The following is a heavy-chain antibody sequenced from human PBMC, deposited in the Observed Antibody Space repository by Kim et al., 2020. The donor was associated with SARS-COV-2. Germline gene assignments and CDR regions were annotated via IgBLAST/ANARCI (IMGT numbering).Heavy chain of an antibody. CDR3: ATRGYYDSSGSNIPFDY. Sequence: FQGRVTMTEDTSTDTAYMELSSLRSEDTAVYYCATRGYYDSSGSNIPFDYWGQGTLVTVSS. D-gene: IGHD3-22*01. V-gene: IGHV1-24*01. J-gene: IGHJ4*02.